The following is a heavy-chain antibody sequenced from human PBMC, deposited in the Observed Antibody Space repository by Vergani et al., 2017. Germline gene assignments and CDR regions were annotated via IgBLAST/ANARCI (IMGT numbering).Heavy chain of an antibody. J-gene: IGHJ6*03. CDR2: IYPGDSDT. CDR3: ARHVSSVNRNHYYDYMDV. V-gene: IGHV5-51*01. D-gene: IGHD3-22*01. Sequence: EVQLVQSGAEVKKPGESLKISCKGSGYSFTSYWIGWVRQMPGKGLEWLGIIYPGDSDTRYSPSFQGQVTISADKSISTAYLQWSSLKASDPAMYYWARHVSSVNRNHYYDYMDVWGKGTTVTVSS. CDR1: GYSFTSYW.